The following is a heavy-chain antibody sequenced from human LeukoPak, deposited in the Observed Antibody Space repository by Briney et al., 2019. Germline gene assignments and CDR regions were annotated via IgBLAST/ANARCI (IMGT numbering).Heavy chain of an antibody. CDR3: ARERMTTHYFDF. Sequence: SQTLSLTCTVSGDSISSGGYYWSWIRQHPGKGLEWIGYIYYSGSTYYNPSLKSRATISVDSSKKQFSLKLSSVTAADTAVYYCARERMTTHYFDFWGQGTLVTVSS. CDR2: IYYSGST. D-gene: IGHD4-11*01. V-gene: IGHV4-31*03. CDR1: GDSISSGGYY. J-gene: IGHJ4*02.